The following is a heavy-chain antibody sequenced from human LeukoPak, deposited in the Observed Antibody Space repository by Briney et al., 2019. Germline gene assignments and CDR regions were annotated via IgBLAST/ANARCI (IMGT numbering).Heavy chain of an antibody. V-gene: IGHV3-21*06. J-gene: IGHJ4*02. CDR2: LSSSSTYI. Sequence: GSLNLSCAASGFTFSDYNMNWVRQPPGKGLEWVSTLSSSSTYIYHSASVKGRFTISRTKAKSSLYLKMTTLEAKNPPFYYCARAYYYDNLAIDYWGQGTLVTVSS. D-gene: IGHD3-22*01. CDR3: ARAYYYDNLAIDY. CDR1: GFTFSDYN.